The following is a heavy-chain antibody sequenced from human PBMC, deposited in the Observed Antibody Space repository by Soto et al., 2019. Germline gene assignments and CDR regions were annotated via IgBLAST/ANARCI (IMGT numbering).Heavy chain of an antibody. CDR2: IIPIFGTA. V-gene: IGHV1-69*01. J-gene: IGHJ3*02. Sequence: QVQLVQSGAEVKKPGSSVKVSCKASGGTFSSYAISWVRQAPGQGLEWMGGIIPIFGTANYAQKFQGRVTIDADESTSTAYMDLSSMRSEDTAVYYCSRETLTGRAFDIWGEGTMVTVSS. CDR3: SRETLTGRAFDI. CDR1: GGTFSSYA.